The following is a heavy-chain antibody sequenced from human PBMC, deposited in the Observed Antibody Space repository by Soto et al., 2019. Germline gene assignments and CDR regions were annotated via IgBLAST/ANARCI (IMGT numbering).Heavy chain of an antibody. Sequence: QITLKESGPTLVKPTQTLTLTCTFSGFSLTTSGVGVGWIRQPPGKALEWLALIYWDDDKRYSPSLKSRLTITXDXTKTKVALTMTTMDPADTATYFCANRTTTGTWWFDPWGQGTLVTVCS. CDR2: IYWDDDK. J-gene: IGHJ5*02. D-gene: IGHD3-10*01. CDR1: GFSLTTSGVG. CDR3: ANRTTTGTWWFDP. V-gene: IGHV2-5*02.